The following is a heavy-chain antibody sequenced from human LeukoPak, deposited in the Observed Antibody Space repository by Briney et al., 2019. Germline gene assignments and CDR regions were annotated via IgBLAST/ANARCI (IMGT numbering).Heavy chain of an antibody. CDR2: INPNSGGT. Sequence: GASVKVSCKASGYTFTGYYMHWVRQAPGQGLEWMGWINPNSGGTNYAQKFQGRVTMTRDTSISTAYMELSRLRSDDTAVYYCXXXXXYSYGYVHWFDPWGQGTLVTVSS. CDR1: GYTFTGYY. CDR3: XXXXXYSYGYVHWFDP. J-gene: IGHJ5*02. V-gene: IGHV1-2*02. D-gene: IGHD5-18*01.